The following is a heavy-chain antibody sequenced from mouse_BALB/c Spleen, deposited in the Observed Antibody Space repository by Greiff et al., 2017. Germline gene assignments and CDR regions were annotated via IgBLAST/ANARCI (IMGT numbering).Heavy chain of an antibody. J-gene: IGHJ4*01. D-gene: IGHD1-1*01. CDR1: GISITTGNYR. CDR2: IYYSGTI. V-gene: IGHV3-5*02. CDR3: ARNYYGSSYDDYAMDY. Sequence: EVQLQQSGPGLVKPSQTVSLTCTVTGISITTGNYRWSWIRQFPGNKLEWIGYIYYSGTITYNPSLTSRTTITRDTSKNQFFLEMNSLTAEDTATYYCARNYYGSSYDDYAMDYWGQGTSVTVSS.